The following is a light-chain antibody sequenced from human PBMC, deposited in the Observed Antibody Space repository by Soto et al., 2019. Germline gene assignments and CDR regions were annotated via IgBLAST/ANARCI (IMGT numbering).Light chain of an antibody. J-gene: IGLJ2*01. Sequence: QSVLTQPPSVSAAPGQKVTISCSGSNTNIGHNYVSWYQQLPGTAPKLLIYDNDKRPSGIPDRFSGSKSGTSATLGITGLQTGDEADYYCGTWDTSLSAGVVFGGGTKLTVL. CDR2: DND. V-gene: IGLV1-51*01. CDR1: NTNIGHNY. CDR3: GTWDTSLSAGVV.